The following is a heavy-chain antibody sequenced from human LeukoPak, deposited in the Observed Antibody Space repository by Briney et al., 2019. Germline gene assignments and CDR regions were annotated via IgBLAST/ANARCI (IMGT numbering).Heavy chain of an antibody. V-gene: IGHV4-61*02. CDR3: ARGWGSTSSNYFDP. D-gene: IGHD2-2*01. Sequence: PSETLSLTCTVSGDSITSGTFFWSWLRQPAGKRLEWIGRIYGSGSTNYSPSLRSRVTISIDTSKNQFSLKLTSVTAADTAVYYCARGWGSTSSNYFDPWGQGALVTVSS. CDR2: IYGSGST. J-gene: IGHJ5*02. CDR1: GDSITSGTFF.